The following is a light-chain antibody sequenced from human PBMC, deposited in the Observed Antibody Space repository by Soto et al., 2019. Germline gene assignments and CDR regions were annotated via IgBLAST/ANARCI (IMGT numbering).Light chain of an antibody. V-gene: IGKV3-15*01. CDR1: QSVSSN. CDR3: QQYSSWPRT. Sequence: EIVMTQSPATLSVSPGERATLSCRASQSVSSNLAWYQQKPGQAPRLLIYGASTRATGIPARFSGSGSGTEFTLTISSLQSEDFAVYYCQQYSSWPRTFGQGNKVEIK. J-gene: IGKJ1*01. CDR2: GAS.